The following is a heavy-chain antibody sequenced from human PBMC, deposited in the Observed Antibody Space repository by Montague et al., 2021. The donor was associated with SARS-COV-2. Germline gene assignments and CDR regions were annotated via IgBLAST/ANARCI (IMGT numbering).Heavy chain of an antibody. D-gene: IGHD5-12*01. CDR1: GFTSRTYA. Sequence: SLRLSCAATGFTSRTYAMTWVRQAPVKGLEWVSSISGTGGSTYYADSVKGRFSISRDKSKSTLYLQMNSLRAEDTAIYYCAADAKFSVATTPGYWGQGTLGTVSS. J-gene: IGHJ4*02. V-gene: IGHV3-23*01. CDR3: AADAKFSVATTPGY. CDR2: ISGTGGST.